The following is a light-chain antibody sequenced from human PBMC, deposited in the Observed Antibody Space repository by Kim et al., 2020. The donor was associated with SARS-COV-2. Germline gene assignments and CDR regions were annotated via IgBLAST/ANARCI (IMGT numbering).Light chain of an antibody. CDR2: AAS. J-gene: IGKJ1*01. Sequence: PGERATVSCRASQSISSNYFAWYQQKPGQAPRLLMHAASSRATGISDRFSGSGSGTEFTLTISRLQPEDFAVYYCQQYASSPQTFGQGTKVDIK. CDR1: QSISSNY. CDR3: QQYASSPQT. V-gene: IGKV3-20*01.